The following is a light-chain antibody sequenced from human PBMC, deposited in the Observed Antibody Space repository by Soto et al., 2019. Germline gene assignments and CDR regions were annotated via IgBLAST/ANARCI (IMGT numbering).Light chain of an antibody. CDR1: QSVSSY. CDR3: PPRPNWPRLT. CDR2: DAS. V-gene: IGKV3-11*01. Sequence: MVLAQSPETLSLSPRERATLSCMTSQSVSSYLAWYQQKPGQAPRLLIYDASNRATGIPARFSGSGSGTDFTLTISSLEPEDFGVYYSPPRPNWPRLTFGARTKVDIK. J-gene: IGKJ3*01.